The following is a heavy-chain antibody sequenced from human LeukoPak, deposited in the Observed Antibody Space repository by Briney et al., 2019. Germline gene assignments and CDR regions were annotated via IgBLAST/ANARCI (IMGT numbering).Heavy chain of an antibody. Sequence: ASVKVSCKASGYTFTGYYMHWVRQAPGQGLEWMGWINPNSGGTNYAQKFQGRVTMTRDTSISTAYMELSRLRSDDTAVYYCPRDYLGFRLAYYDFWSGYSWGYWGQGTLVTVSS. CDR1: GYTFTGYY. CDR3: PRDYLGFRLAYYDFWSGYSWGY. J-gene: IGHJ4*02. CDR2: INPNSGGT. D-gene: IGHD3-3*01. V-gene: IGHV1-2*02.